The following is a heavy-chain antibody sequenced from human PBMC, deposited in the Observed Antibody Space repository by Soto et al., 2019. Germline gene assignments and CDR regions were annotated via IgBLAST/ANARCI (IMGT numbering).Heavy chain of an antibody. Sequence: QVQLQQSGAGLLKPSETLSLTCAVYGESFSGYIWTWIRQTPGKGLQWIGQINHSGSASYNPSLQSRVTISVHTSNSQFSLELSYVTAADTAVYYCARGLITGSHYSGGWYYFDSWGQGTQVTVSS. J-gene: IGHJ4*02. CDR3: ARGLITGSHYSGGWYYFDS. CDR1: GESFSGYI. V-gene: IGHV4-34*01. CDR2: INHSGSA. D-gene: IGHD6-19*01.